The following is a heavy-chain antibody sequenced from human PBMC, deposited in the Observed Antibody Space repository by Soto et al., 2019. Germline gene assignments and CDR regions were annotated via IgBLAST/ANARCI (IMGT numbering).Heavy chain of an antibody. V-gene: IGHV3-23*01. D-gene: IGHD2-15*01. J-gene: IGHJ4*02. CDR2: ISGTDDST. CDR3: ARGLCSGGRCYQRYFDW. Sequence: EVQLLESGGGLVQPGGSLRLSCAASGFTFSNYAMSWVRQTPAQGLEWVSAISGTDDSTYYADSVRGGFTISRYNSKNTVSLQMNGLRAEDTAIYYCARGLCSGGRCYQRYFDWCGQGTLVTVSS. CDR1: GFTFSNYA.